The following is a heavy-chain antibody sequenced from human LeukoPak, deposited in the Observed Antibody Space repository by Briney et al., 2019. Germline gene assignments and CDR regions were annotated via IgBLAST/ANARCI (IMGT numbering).Heavy chain of an antibody. D-gene: IGHD3-22*01. CDR3: ARGHYYDSSGYSNWFDP. CDR2: INHSGST. V-gene: IGHV4-34*01. CDR1: GGSFGGYY. J-gene: IGHJ5*02. Sequence: PSETLSLTCAVYGGSFGGYYWSWIRQPQGKGLDWIGEINHSGSTNYNPSLKSRVTISVDTSKNQFSLKLSSVTAADTAVYYCARGHYYDSSGYSNWFDPWGQGTLVTVSS.